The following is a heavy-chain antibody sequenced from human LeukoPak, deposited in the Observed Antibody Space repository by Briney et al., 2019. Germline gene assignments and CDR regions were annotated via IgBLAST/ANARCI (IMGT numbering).Heavy chain of an antibody. CDR3: ARVLAGYYDSSGYSGNDAFDI. J-gene: IGHJ3*02. V-gene: IGHV3-21*01. D-gene: IGHD3-22*01. Sequence: KPGGSLRLSCAAYGFTFSSYSMNWVRQAPGKGREWVSSISSSSSYISHADSVKGRFTISRDNAKNSLYLQMNSLRAEDTAVYYCARVLAGYYDSSGYSGNDAFDIWGQGTMVTVSS. CDR2: ISSSSSYI. CDR1: GFTFSSYS.